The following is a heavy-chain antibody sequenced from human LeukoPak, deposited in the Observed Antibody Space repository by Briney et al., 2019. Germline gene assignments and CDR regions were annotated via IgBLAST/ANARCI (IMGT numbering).Heavy chain of an antibody. V-gene: IGHV3-48*04. D-gene: IGHD3-10*02. J-gene: IGHJ6*04. Sequence: GGSLRLSCTVSGFTVSSNSMSWVRQAPGKGLEWVSYISSSGSTIYYADSVKGRFTISRDNAKNSLYLQMNSLRAEDTAVYYSAELGITMIGGVWGKGTTVTISS. CDR3: AELGITMIGGV. CDR2: ISSSGSTI. CDR1: GFTVSSNS.